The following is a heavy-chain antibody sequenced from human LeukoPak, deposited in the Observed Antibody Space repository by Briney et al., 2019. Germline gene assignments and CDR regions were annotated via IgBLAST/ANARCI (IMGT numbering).Heavy chain of an antibody. CDR2: ISYDGSNK. CDR3: AKGPCIGGGSCFGWFDP. D-gene: IGHD2-15*01. J-gene: IGHJ5*02. CDR1: GFTFSSYG. Sequence: GRSLRLSCAASGFTFSSYGMHWVRQAPGKGLEWVAVISYDGSNKYYADSVKGRLTISRDNSKNTLYLQMNSLRAEDTAVYYCAKGPCIGGGSCFGWFDPWGQGTLVTVSS. V-gene: IGHV3-30*18.